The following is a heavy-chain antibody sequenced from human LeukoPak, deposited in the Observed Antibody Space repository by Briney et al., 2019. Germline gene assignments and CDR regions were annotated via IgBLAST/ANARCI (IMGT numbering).Heavy chain of an antibody. CDR3: ARDPTAVAGGGVVVY. Sequence: ASVKVSCKASGYTFTSYGISWVRQAPGQGLEWMGWISAYNGNTNYAQKLQGRVTMTTDTSTSTAYMELRSLRSDDTAVYYCARDPTAVAGGGVVVYWGQGTLVTVSS. J-gene: IGHJ4*02. CDR1: GYTFTSYG. CDR2: ISAYNGNT. D-gene: IGHD6-19*01. V-gene: IGHV1-18*01.